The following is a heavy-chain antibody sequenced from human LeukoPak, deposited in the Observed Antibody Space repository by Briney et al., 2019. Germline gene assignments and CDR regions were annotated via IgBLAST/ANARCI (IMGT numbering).Heavy chain of an antibody. J-gene: IGHJ4*02. Sequence: GGSLRLSCAASGFTFSSYWMSWVRQAPGKGLEWVANIKHDGSEKYYVDPVQGRFTISKDNAKNSLYLQMNSLRAEDTAVYYCARETRWELFDYWGQGTLVTVSS. CDR1: GFTFSSYW. CDR2: IKHDGSEK. CDR3: ARETRWELFDY. V-gene: IGHV3-7*04. D-gene: IGHD1-26*01.